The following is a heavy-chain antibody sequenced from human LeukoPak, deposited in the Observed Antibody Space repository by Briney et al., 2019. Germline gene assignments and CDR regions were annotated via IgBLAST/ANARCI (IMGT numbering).Heavy chain of an antibody. V-gene: IGHV4-59*01. CDR1: GGSISSYY. CDR3: ARVGRDYYGSGSYILTNNWFDP. CDR2: IYYSGST. Sequence: SETLSLTCTVSGGSISSYYWSWIRQPPGKGLEWIGYIYYSGSTNYNPSLKSRVTISVDTSKNQFSLKLSSVTAADTAVYYCARVGRDYYGSGSYILTNNWFDPWGQGTLVTVSS. D-gene: IGHD3-10*01. J-gene: IGHJ5*02.